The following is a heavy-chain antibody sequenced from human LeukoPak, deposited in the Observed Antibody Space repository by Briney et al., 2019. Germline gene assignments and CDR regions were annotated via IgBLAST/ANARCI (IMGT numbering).Heavy chain of an antibody. CDR3: ARVRGYSYGSYYYYYYGMDV. V-gene: IGHV4-59*08. CDR1: GGSIRSYY. Sequence: SETLSLTCTVSGGSIRSYYWSWIRQPPGKGLEWIGYIYYSGSTNYNPSLKSQVTISVDTPKNQFSLKLSSVTAADTAVYYCARVRGYSYGSYYYYYYGMDVWGQGTTVTVSS. CDR2: IYYSGST. D-gene: IGHD5-18*01. J-gene: IGHJ6*02.